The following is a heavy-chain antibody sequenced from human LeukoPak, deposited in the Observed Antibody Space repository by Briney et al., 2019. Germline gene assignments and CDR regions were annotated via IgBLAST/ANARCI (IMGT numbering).Heavy chain of an antibody. D-gene: IGHD1-26*01. V-gene: IGHV1-2*02. Sequence: GASVKVSCKASGYTFTGYYMHWVRQAPGQGLEWMGWINPNSGGTNYAQKFQGRVTMTRDTSISTAYMELSRLRSDDTAVYYCARPNPVGPTVYFDYWGQGTLVTVSS. J-gene: IGHJ4*02. CDR3: ARPNPVGPTVYFDY. CDR2: INPNSGGT. CDR1: GYTFTGYY.